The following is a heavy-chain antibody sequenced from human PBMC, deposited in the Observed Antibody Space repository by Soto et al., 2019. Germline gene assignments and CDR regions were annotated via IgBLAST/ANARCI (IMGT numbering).Heavy chain of an antibody. CDR2: ISGSGGST. Sequence: EVQLLDSGGGLVQPGGSLRLSCAASGFTFSSYAMSWVRQAPGKGLEWVSSISGSGGSTYYADSVKGRFIISRDNAKSTLYLQMNSLSAEDTAFYYCATGTFNFDSWGQGTLVTVSS. J-gene: IGHJ4*02. V-gene: IGHV3-23*01. CDR3: ATGTFNFDS. CDR1: GFTFSSYA.